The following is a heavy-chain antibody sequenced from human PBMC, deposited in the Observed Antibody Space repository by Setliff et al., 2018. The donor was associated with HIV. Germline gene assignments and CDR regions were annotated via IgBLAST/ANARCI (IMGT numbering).Heavy chain of an antibody. V-gene: IGHV4-61*09. CDR3: ARTGGMVYVDY. CDR1: GGSISNSRYY. CDR2: IYTSGST. Sequence: SETLSLTCTVSGGSISNSRYYWSWICQPPGKGLEWIGHIYTSGSTNYNPSLKSRVTISVDTSKNQFSLKLSSVTAADTAVYYCARTGGMVYVDYWGQGTLVTAPQ. D-gene: IGHD2-8*01. J-gene: IGHJ4*02.